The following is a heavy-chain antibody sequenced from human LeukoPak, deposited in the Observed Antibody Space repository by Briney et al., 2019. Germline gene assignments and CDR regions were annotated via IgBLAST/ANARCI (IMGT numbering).Heavy chain of an antibody. V-gene: IGHV1-18*04. J-gene: IGHJ4*02. CDR1: GYTFTSYG. Sequence: ASVKVSCKASGYTFTSYGISWVRRAPGQGLEWMGWISAYNGNTNYAQKLQGRVTMTTDTSTSTAYMELRSLRSDDTAVYYCARNPLRPDYDYVWGSYRQEYYFDYWGQGTLVTVSS. D-gene: IGHD3-16*02. CDR3: ARNPLRPDYDYVWGSYRQEYYFDY. CDR2: ISAYNGNT.